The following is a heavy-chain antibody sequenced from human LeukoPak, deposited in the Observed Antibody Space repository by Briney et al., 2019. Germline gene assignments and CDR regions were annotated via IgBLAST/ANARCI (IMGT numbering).Heavy chain of an antibody. J-gene: IGHJ6*02. D-gene: IGHD2-15*01. Sequence: ASVKVSCKVSGYTLTELSMHWVRQAPGKGLEWMGGFDPEDGETIYAQNFQGRVTITADESSSTAFMELSSLRSEDTAVYYCARASLARGTPFYFGMDVWGQGTTVIVSS. CDR1: GYTLTELS. V-gene: IGHV1-24*01. CDR3: ARASLARGTPFYFGMDV. CDR2: FDPEDGET.